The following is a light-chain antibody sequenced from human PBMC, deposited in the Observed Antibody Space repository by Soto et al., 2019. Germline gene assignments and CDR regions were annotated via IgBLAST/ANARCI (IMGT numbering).Light chain of an antibody. CDR2: LDGDGSY. V-gene: IGLV4-60*02. CDR1: SGHSSFI. CDR3: ETWDDNPLV. J-gene: IGLJ3*02. Sequence: QPVLTQSSSASASLGASVKLTCTLSSGHSSFIIAWHQQQPGKAPRFLMKLDGDGSYDKGSGVPDRFSGSSSGADRYLTISILQFDDEADYCYETWDDNPLVFGGGTKLTVL.